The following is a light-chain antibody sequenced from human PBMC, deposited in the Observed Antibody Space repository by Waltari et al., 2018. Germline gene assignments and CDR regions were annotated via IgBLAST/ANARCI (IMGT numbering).Light chain of an antibody. V-gene: IGKV2-30*01. CDR3: MQGTHWPPMYT. CDR1: QSLVYSDGNTY. J-gene: IGKJ2*01. Sequence: DVVMTQSPLSLPVTLGQPASISCRSSQSLVYSDGNTYLNWFQQRPGQSPRRLIYKVSNRDPGVPDRFGGSGSGTDFTLKISRVEAEDVGVYYCMQGTHWPPMYTFGQGTKLEIK. CDR2: KVS.